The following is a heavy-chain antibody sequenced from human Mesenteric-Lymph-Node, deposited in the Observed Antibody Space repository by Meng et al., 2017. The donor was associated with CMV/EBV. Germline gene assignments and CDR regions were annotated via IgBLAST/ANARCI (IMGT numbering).Heavy chain of an antibody. Sequence: GGSLSPSCAASGFTFSSYAMSWVRQGPGKGLEWVSGIRGSGGSTYYADSVKGRFTISRDNSKNTLYLQMNNLRVEDTAVYYCARWGSFDKWGHGTLVTVSS. CDR2: IRGSGGST. J-gene: IGHJ4*01. D-gene: IGHD3-16*01. CDR3: ARWGSFDK. CDR1: GFTFSSYA. V-gene: IGHV3-23*01.